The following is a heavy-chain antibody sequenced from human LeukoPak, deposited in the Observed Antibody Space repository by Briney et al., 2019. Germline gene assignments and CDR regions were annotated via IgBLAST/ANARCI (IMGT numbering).Heavy chain of an antibody. D-gene: IGHD4-11*01. V-gene: IGHV1-69*02. CDR2: IIPILGIA. CDR1: GGTFSSYT. J-gene: IGHJ6*03. CDR3: AATVTSFRGHYYYYMDV. Sequence: ASVKVSCEASGGTFSSYTISWVRQAPGQGLEWMGRIIPILGIANYAQKFQGRVTITADKSTSTAYMELSSLRSEDTAVYYCAATVTSFRGHYYYYMDVWGKGTTVTVSS.